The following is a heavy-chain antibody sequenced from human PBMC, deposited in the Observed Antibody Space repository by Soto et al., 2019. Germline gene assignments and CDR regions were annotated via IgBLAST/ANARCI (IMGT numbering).Heavy chain of an antibody. V-gene: IGHV1-18*01. CDR3: ARDLGYCRSGTCYREWFDP. CDR2: VSGDNGHT. D-gene: IGHD2-15*01. Sequence: QVQLVQSGAEVKKPGASVKVSCKASGYIFTTHGISWVRQAPGQGLEWMGWVSGDNGHTNYAQSLQGRVTLTTDTSTNTAYRGLRSLRSDDTAVYYCARDLGYCRSGTCYREWFDPWGQGTLVTVSS. CDR1: GYIFTTHG. J-gene: IGHJ5*02.